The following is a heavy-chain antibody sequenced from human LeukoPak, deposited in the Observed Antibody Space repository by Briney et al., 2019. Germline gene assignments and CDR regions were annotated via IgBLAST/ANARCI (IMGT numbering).Heavy chain of an antibody. V-gene: IGHV4-38-2*02. CDR2: IHHSGST. J-gene: IGHJ4*02. CDR1: GYSISSGYY. D-gene: IGHD2-2*01. Sequence: SETLSLTCTVSGYSISSGYYWGWIRQPPGKGLEWIGSIHHSGSTYYNPSLKSRVTISVDTSKNQFSLKLSSVTAADTAVYYCARWDIVVVPAAIRSLQAGFDYWGQGTLVTVSS. CDR3: ARWDIVVVPAAIRSLQAGFDY.